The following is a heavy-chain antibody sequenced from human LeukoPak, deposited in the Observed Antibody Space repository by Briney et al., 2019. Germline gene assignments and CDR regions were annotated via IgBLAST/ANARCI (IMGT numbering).Heavy chain of an antibody. V-gene: IGHV3-48*01. D-gene: IGHD3-22*01. Sequence: GGSLRLSCAASGFTLSSFSMNWVRQAAGGGLEWVSYITSDSRTIYYAASVKGRFTISRDNAKNSLYLQMNSLRAEDTAVYYCARANYDSSGYYFDSWGQGTLVTVSS. CDR1: GFTLSSFS. CDR2: ITSDSRTI. J-gene: IGHJ4*02. CDR3: ARANYDSSGYYFDS.